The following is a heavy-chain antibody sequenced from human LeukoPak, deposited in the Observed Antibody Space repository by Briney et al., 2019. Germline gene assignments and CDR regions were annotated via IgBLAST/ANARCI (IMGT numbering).Heavy chain of an antibody. J-gene: IGHJ4*02. Sequence: SGPALVKPTQTLTLTCTFSRFSVSTPEMCVTWIRQPPGKALEWLARIDWDDDKFYSPSLRTRLTISKDTPKNQVVLRMTNMDPVDTGTYYCARMTPDSPSFDYWGQGALITVSS. D-gene: IGHD2-15*01. CDR2: IDWDDDK. CDR1: RFSVSTPEMC. CDR3: ARMTPDSPSFDY. V-gene: IGHV2-70*17.